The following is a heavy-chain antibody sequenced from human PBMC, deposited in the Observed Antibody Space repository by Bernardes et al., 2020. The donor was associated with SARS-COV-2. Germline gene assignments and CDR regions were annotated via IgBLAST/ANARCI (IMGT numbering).Heavy chain of an antibody. CDR1: GGAIRSTISY. V-gene: IGHV4-39*01. J-gene: IGHJ6*02. CDR3: ARENYNSYGMDV. CDR2: YHYSGST. Sequence: SETLSLTCTVSGGAIRSTISYWAWIRQPKGKGLECIGSYHYSGSTYDNPSLKSRVTISVATSKNQFSLKMMSVTAAATAVYYCARENYNSYGMDVWGQGTTVTVSS.